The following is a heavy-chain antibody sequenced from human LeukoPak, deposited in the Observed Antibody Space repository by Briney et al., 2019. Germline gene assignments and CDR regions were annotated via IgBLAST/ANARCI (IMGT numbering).Heavy chain of an antibody. CDR3: TKGLTIAAGAN. J-gene: IGHJ4*02. CDR1: GGSISSSNSY. Sequence: PSETLSLTCTVSGGSISSSNSYWGWVRQPPGGGLEWIGSMSNSGSTYYNPSLNSRVTISVDKSKNQFSLKVRSVTAADTAVYYCTKGLTIAAGANWGQGTLVTVSS. V-gene: IGHV4-39*07. CDR2: MSNSGST. D-gene: IGHD6-13*01.